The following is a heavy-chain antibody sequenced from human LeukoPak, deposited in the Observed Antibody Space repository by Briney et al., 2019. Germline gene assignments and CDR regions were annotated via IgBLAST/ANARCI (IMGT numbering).Heavy chain of an antibody. J-gene: IGHJ3*02. CDR3: ARGGGFARAFDI. CDR1: GASITTDAYY. V-gene: IGHV4-39*07. D-gene: IGHD3-16*01. Sequence: SETLSLTCTVSGASITTDAYYWGWIRQPPGKGLAWIGSIYYSGSTYYNPSLKSRVTISVDTSKNQFSLKLSSVTAADTAVYYCARGGGFARAFDIWGQGTMVTVSS. CDR2: IYYSGST.